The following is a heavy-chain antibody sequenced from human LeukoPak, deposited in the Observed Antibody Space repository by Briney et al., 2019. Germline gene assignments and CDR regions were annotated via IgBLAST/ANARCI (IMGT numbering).Heavy chain of an antibody. V-gene: IGHV1-2*02. J-gene: IGHJ6*03. CDR2: INPNSGGT. Sequence: GASVKVSCKASGYTFTGYYMHWVRQAPGQGLEWMGWINPNSGGTNYAQKFQGRVTRTRDTSISTAYMELSRLRSDDTAVCYCARDFGAAATYYYYMDVWGKGTTVTVSS. D-gene: IGHD2-2*01. CDR3: ARDFGAAATYYYYMDV. CDR1: GYTFTGYY.